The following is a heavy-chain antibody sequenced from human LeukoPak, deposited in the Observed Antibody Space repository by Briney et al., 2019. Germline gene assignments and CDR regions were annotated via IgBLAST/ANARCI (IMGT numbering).Heavy chain of an antibody. J-gene: IGHJ4*02. CDR1: GFTFSSYG. CDR3: AITTWGVYYFDY. Sequence: GGSLRLSCAASGFTFSSYGIHWVRQAPGKGLEWVAVISYDGSNKYYADSVKGRFTISRDNSKNTLYLQMNSLRAEDTAVYYCAITTWGVYYFDYWGQGTLVTVSS. V-gene: IGHV3-30*03. D-gene: IGHD3-10*01. CDR2: ISYDGSNK.